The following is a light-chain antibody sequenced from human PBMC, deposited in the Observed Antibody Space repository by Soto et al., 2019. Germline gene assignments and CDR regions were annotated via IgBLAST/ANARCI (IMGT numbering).Light chain of an antibody. J-gene: IGKJ5*01. CDR3: QQLNSDPIT. CDR1: QGLSSD. V-gene: IGKV1-9*01. Sequence: DIQLTQSPSFLSASVGDRVTITCRASQGLSSDLAWYQQKPGKAPKLLIYAASTLQSGVTSRFSGSGSGTEFALTIVSLQPEDFATDYCQQLNSDPITCGQGTSLEIK. CDR2: AAS.